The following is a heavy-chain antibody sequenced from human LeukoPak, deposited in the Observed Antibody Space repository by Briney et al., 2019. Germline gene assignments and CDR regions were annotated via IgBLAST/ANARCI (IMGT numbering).Heavy chain of an antibody. J-gene: IGHJ4*02. CDR3: VYSDFWSGSANS. D-gene: IGHD3-3*01. CDR2: IYYSGST. Sequence: SETLSPTCTVSGGSISSYYWSWIRQPPGKGLEWIGYIYYSGSTNYNPSLKSRVTISVDTSKNQFSLKLSSVTAADTAVYYCVYSDFWSGSANSWGQGTLVTVSS. CDR1: GGSISSYY. V-gene: IGHV4-59*01.